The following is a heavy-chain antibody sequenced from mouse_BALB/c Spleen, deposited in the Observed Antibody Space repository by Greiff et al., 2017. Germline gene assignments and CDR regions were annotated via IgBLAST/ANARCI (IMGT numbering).Heavy chain of an antibody. D-gene: IGHD2-4*01. CDR2: ISTYYGDA. J-gene: IGHJ3*01. V-gene: IGHV1S137*01. CDR3: ARDGGLRQGRFAY. Sequence: VQLQQSGAELVRPGVSVKISCKGSGYTFTDYAMHWVKQSHAKSLEWIGVISTYYGDASYNQKFKGKATMTVDKSSSTAYMELARLTSEDSAIYYCARDGGLRQGRFAYWGQGTLVTVSA. CDR1: GYTFTDYA.